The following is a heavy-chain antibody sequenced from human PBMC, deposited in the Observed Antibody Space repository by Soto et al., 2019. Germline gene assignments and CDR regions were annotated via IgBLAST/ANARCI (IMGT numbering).Heavy chain of an antibody. Sequence: QVQLVQSGAEVKKPGSSVKVSCKASGGTFSSYAISWVRQAPGQGLEWMGGIIPIFGTANYAQKFQGRVTITADESTSTAYMELSSLRSEDTAVYYCARTATYDFWSGNSYYYYGMDVWGQGTTVTVSS. CDR1: GGTFSSYA. V-gene: IGHV1-69*12. CDR2: IIPIFGTA. D-gene: IGHD3-3*01. J-gene: IGHJ6*02. CDR3: ARTATYDFWSGNSYYYYGMDV.